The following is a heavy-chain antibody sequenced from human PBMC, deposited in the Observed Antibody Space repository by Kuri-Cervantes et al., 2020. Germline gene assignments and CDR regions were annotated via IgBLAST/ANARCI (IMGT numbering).Heavy chain of an antibody. Sequence: GESLKISCAASGFTFSDYYMSWIRQAPGKGLEWVAAISYDGSEKYYADSVRGRFTISRDNSKNTLYLQMNSLTTEDTAVFYCAKQTVGSYFDYWGQGTLVTVSS. CDR3: AKQTVGSYFDY. J-gene: IGHJ4*02. D-gene: IGHD1-26*01. V-gene: IGHV3-30*18. CDR1: GFTFSDYY. CDR2: ISYDGSEK.